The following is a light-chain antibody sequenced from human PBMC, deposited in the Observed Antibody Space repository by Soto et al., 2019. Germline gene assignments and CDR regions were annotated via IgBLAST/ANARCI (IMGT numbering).Light chain of an antibody. CDR2: DAS. J-gene: IGKJ5*01. V-gene: IGKV3-11*01. Sequence: EIVLTQSPATLSLSPGERATLSCRASQSVSSYLAWYQQKPGQAPRPLIYDASNRATGIPARFSGSGSGTDFTLTISSLEPEDFAVYYCQQRSNWITFGQGTDWRI. CDR3: QQRSNWIT. CDR1: QSVSSY.